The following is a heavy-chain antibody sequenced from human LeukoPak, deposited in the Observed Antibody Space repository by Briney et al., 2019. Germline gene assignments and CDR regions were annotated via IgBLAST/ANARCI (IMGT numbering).Heavy chain of an antibody. CDR3: ARGGGYYFDY. D-gene: IGHD3-16*01. Sequence: PSETLSLTCTVSGYSITSGYYWGWIRPPPGKGLEWIGSIYHSGSTYYNPSLESRVTISIDNSKNQFSLKLTSVTAADTAVYYCARGGGYYFDYWGQGILGTVSS. CDR1: GYSITSGYY. V-gene: IGHV4-38-2*02. CDR2: IYHSGST. J-gene: IGHJ4*02.